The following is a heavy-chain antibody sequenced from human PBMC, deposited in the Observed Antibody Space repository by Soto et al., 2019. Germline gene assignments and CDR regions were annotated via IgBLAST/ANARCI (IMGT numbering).Heavy chain of an antibody. CDR1: GFTFSTYA. V-gene: IGHV3-23*01. CDR3: AKVGFPDSYVYLFYY. J-gene: IGHJ4*02. CDR2: ISASGGST. Sequence: EVQLLESGGGLVQPGGSLRLSCAASGFTFSTYAMTWVRQAPGKGLEWVSAISASGGSTYYADSVKGRFTISRDNSKNTLYLQMNSLRVEDTAVYYCAKVGFPDSYVYLFYYWGQGSLVTVSS. D-gene: IGHD3-16*01.